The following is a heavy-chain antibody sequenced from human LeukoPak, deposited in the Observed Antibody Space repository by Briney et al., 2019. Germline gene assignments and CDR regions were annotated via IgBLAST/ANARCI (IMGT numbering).Heavy chain of an antibody. CDR1: GFTFSSYS. CDR2: ISSSSGYI. D-gene: IGHD3-10*01. CDR3: ARGGVRGVIAAFDI. Sequence: GGSLRLSCEASGFTFSSYSMNWVRQAPGKGLEWVSSISSSSGYIYYADSVKGRFTISRDNAKNSLYLQMNSLRAEDTAVYYCARGGVRGVIAAFDIWGQGTMVTVSS. J-gene: IGHJ3*02. V-gene: IGHV3-21*01.